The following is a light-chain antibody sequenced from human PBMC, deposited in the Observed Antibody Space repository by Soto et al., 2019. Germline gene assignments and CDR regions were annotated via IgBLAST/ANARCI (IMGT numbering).Light chain of an antibody. CDR1: QSVSSTY. Sequence: EIVLTHSPGTLSLSPGQRATLSCRASQSVSSTYFAWYQQKPGQAPSLLIYGASTRATGIPARFSGSGSGTEFSLTITRLESEDFAVYYCQQHGSSPVTFGQGTKVE. V-gene: IGKV3-20*01. CDR2: GAS. J-gene: IGKJ1*01. CDR3: QQHGSSPVT.